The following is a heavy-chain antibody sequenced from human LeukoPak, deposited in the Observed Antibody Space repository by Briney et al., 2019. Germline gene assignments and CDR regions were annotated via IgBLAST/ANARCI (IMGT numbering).Heavy chain of an antibody. CDR2: IYSGGST. J-gene: IGHJ4*02. CDR3: ARGDSVVTAAY. Sequence: GGSLRLSWAASGFTVSRYYISWVRQAPGKGLEWVSVIYSGGSTYYADSVKGRFTISRDNSKNTLYLQMNSLRAEDTAVYYCARGDSVVTAAYWGQGTLVTVSS. D-gene: IGHD2-21*02. V-gene: IGHV3-53*01. CDR1: GFTVSRYY.